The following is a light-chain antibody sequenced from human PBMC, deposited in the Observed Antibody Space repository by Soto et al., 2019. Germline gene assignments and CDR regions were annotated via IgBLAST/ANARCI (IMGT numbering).Light chain of an antibody. CDR2: GAS. V-gene: IGKV3-20*01. CDR1: QSVSSSY. CDR3: QQYATSPRT. J-gene: IGKJ4*01. Sequence: EIVLTQSPGTLSLSPGERATLSCRASQSVSSSYLAWYQQKPGQAPRLLIYGASSRATGIPDRFSGGGSGTDFTLTISRLEAEDFALYYCQQYATSPRTFGGGTKVDVK.